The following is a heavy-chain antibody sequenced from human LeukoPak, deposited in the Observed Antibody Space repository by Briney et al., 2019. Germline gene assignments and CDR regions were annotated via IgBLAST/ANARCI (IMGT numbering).Heavy chain of an antibody. CDR1: GGSISSYY. Sequence: SETLSLTCTVSGGSISSYYWGWIRQPPGKGLEWIGSLYYSGSTYYNPSLRSRVTISVDTSKNQISLKLSSVTAADTAVYYCARVVNGYDFDYFDYWGQGTLVTVSS. D-gene: IGHD5-12*01. CDR3: ARVVNGYDFDYFDY. J-gene: IGHJ4*02. V-gene: IGHV4-39*07. CDR2: LYYSGST.